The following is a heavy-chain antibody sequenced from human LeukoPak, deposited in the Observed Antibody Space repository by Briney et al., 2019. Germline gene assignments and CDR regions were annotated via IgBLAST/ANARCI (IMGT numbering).Heavy chain of an antibody. Sequence: GGSLRLSCAASGFTFSSYSMNWVRQAPGKGLEWVSSISSSSSYIYYADSVKGRFTISRDNSRNSLYLQMNSLTIEDTALYFCTKGLRSGTYYNIFDYWSQGTLVTVSS. CDR1: GFTFSSYS. CDR3: TKGLRSGTYYNIFDY. J-gene: IGHJ4*02. CDR2: ISSSSSYI. D-gene: IGHD3-10*01. V-gene: IGHV3-21*04.